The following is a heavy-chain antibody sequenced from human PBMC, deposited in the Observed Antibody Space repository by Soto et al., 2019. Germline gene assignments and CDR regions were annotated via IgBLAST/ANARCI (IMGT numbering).Heavy chain of an antibody. CDR2: IYYSGSS. J-gene: IGHJ6*02. CDR1: GDSISRNGYF. CDR3: ARGTMLRGPGYYYAMDV. Sequence: SETLSLTCTVSGDSISRNGYFWTWIRQHPGKGLEWIGYIYYSGSSYYNPSLKSRVIISVDTSKNHFSLNLTAVMAADTAVYYCARGTMLRGPGYYYAMDVWGQGTTVTVSS. V-gene: IGHV4-31*03. D-gene: IGHD3-10*01.